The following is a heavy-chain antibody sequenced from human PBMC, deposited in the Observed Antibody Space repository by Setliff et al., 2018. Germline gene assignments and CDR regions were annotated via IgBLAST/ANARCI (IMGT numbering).Heavy chain of an antibody. Sequence: SETLSLTCTVSGGSISSGVYYWGWIRQPPGKGLEWIGRIYHGGDTYYNASLKSRLTISVDTSKNQFSLKLRSVTAADTAVYYCARTGTYRYFDYWGQGTVVTV. V-gene: IGHV4-39*01. CDR3: ARTGTYRYFDY. CDR1: GGSISSGVYY. D-gene: IGHD1-1*01. J-gene: IGHJ4*02. CDR2: IYHGGDT.